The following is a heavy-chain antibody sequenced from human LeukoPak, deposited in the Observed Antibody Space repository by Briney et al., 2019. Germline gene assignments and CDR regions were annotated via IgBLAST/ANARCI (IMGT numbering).Heavy chain of an antibody. J-gene: IGHJ6*03. Sequence: GGSLRLSCGASGFIFSDCGMHWVRQAPGKGLEWVAFIRYDGSNKYYADSVRGRFSVSRDNSKNTLSLQMNTLRVEDTAVYYCAKGYDYHIDVWGKGTTVTISS. CDR2: IRYDGSNK. CDR1: GFIFSDCG. CDR3: AKGYDYHIDV. V-gene: IGHV3-30*02.